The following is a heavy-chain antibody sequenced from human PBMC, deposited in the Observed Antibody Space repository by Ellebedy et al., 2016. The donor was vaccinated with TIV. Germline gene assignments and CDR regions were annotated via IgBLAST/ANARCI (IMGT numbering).Heavy chain of an antibody. J-gene: IGHJ4*02. D-gene: IGHD2-8*01. Sequence: GESLKISCEASGFIFSSYAMNWVRQAPGKGLEWVSGISGSDGSTNYADSVKGRFTISRDNSKNTLYLQMNSLRGEDTAVYYCAKVFCTNGECYDVFDYWGQGTLLTVSS. CDR1: GFIFSSYA. V-gene: IGHV3-23*01. CDR2: ISGSDGST. CDR3: AKVFCTNGECYDVFDY.